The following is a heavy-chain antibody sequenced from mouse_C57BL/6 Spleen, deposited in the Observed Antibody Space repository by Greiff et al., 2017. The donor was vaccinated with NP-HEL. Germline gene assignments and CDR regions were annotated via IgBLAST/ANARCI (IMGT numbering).Heavy chain of an antibody. J-gene: IGHJ2*01. CDR3: ARGSDSSGYVDY. CDR1: GYTFTSYW. D-gene: IGHD3-2*02. V-gene: IGHV1-69*01. CDR2: IDPSDSYT. Sequence: VKLQQPGAELVMPGASVKLSCKASGYTFTSYWMHWVKQRPGQGLEWIGEIDPSDSYTNYNQKFKGKSTLTVDKSSSTAYMQLSSLTSEDSAVYYCARGSDSSGYVDYWGQGTTLTVSS.